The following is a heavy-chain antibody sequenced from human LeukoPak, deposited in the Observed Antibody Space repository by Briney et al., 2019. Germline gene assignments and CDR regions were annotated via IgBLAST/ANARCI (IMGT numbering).Heavy chain of an antibody. D-gene: IGHD2-15*01. CDR2: ISSSSSTI. Sequence: GGSLRLSCAASGFTFSSYSMNWVRQAPGKGLEWVSYISSSSSTIYYADSVKGRFTISRDNAKNSLYLQMNSLRAEDTAVYYCARRFRVGCCPYFDYWGQGTLVTVSS. CDR1: GFTFSSYS. CDR3: ARRFRVGCCPYFDY. J-gene: IGHJ4*02. V-gene: IGHV3-48*01.